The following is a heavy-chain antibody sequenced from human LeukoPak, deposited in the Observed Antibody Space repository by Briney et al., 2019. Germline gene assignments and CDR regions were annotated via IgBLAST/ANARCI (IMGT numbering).Heavy chain of an antibody. CDR1: GFTFSSYG. D-gene: IGHD2-15*01. CDR2: IWYDGSNK. Sequence: GGSLRLSCAASGFTFSSYGMHWVRQAPGKGLEWVAGIWYDGSNKDYADSVKGRFTISRDNSKNTLYLQMNSLRAEDTAVYYCAREIPLPVGGSDYYFDYWGQGTLVTVSS. V-gene: IGHV3-33*01. J-gene: IGHJ4*02. CDR3: AREIPLPVGGSDYYFDY.